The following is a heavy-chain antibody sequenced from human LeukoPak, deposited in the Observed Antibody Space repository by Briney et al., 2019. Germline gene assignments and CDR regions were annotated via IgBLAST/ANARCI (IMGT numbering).Heavy chain of an antibody. CDR2: INPNSGGT. V-gene: IGHV1-2*06. D-gene: IGHD2-15*01. CDR3: ARDRDCSGGSCVDI. Sequence: SVKVSCKASGYTFTGYYMHWVRQAPGQGLEWMGRINPNSGGTNYAQKFQGRVTMTRDTSISTAYMELSRLRSDDTAVYYCARDRDCSGGSCVDIWGQGTMVTVSS. CDR1: GYTFTGYY. J-gene: IGHJ3*02.